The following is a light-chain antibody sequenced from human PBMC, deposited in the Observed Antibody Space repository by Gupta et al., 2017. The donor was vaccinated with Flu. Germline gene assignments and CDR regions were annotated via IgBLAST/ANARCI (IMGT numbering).Light chain of an antibody. CDR2: GNS. CDR1: SSNIGAGYD. V-gene: IGLV1-40*01. CDR3: QSYDSSHYV. J-gene: IGLJ1*01. Sequence: QSVLTQPPSVPGAPGQRVTISCTGSSSNIGAGYDVHWYQQLPGTAPKLLIYGNSNRPSGVPDRFSGSKSGTSASLAITGLQAEDEADYYCQSYDSSHYVFGTGTKVTVL.